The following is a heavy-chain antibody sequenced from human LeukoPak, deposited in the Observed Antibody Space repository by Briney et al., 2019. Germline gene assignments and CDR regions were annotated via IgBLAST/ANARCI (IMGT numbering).Heavy chain of an antibody. Sequence: GASVKVSCKASGYTFSTYYIHWVRQAPGQGLERMGIINPSGGSTDYAQKFQGRVTMTRDMSTSTVYMELSSLRSEDTAVYYCARVASIGAIGDHWGQGTLVTVSS. CDR1: GYTFSTYY. V-gene: IGHV1-46*01. CDR3: ARVASIGAIGDH. D-gene: IGHD6-6*01. CDR2: INPSGGST. J-gene: IGHJ4*02.